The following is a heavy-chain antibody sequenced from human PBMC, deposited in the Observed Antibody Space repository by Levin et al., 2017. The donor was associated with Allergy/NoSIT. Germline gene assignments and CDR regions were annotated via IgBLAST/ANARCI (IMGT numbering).Heavy chain of an antibody. Sequence: LSLTCAASGFQFSLSGMHWVRPAPGKGLEWVALIVFDGNDQYYADSVKGRFTISRDNSKNTLYLQMSSLRENDTAIYYCAKRGYCSGNTCQSHDAIDVWGQGTLVIVSS. V-gene: IGHV3-30*18. D-gene: IGHD2-15*01. J-gene: IGHJ3*01. CDR3: AKRGYCSGNTCQSHDAIDV. CDR1: GFQFSLSG. CDR2: IVFDGNDQ.